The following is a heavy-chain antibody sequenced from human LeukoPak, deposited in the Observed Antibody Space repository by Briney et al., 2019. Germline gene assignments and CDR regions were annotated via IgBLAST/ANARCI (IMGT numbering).Heavy chain of an antibody. CDR3: ARDPHWPSTVVTPGEDSYYYYGMDV. J-gene: IGHJ6*02. Sequence: ASVKVSCKASGYTFTSYGISWVRQAPGQGLEWMGWISAYNGNTNYAQKLQGRVTMTTDTSTSTAYMELRSLRSDDTAVYYCARDPHWPSTVVTPGEDSYYYYGMDVWGQGTTVTVSS. D-gene: IGHD4-23*01. CDR1: GYTFTSYG. CDR2: ISAYNGNT. V-gene: IGHV1-18*01.